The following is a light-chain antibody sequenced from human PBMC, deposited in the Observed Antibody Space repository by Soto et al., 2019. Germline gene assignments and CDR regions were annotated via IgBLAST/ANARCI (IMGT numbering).Light chain of an antibody. J-gene: IGKJ1*01. V-gene: IGKV1-9*01. CDR3: QQLFDSPIT. Sequence: DIQLTQSPSFLSPSIGESVTITCRASQVISTSLAWYQVKPGKVPKLLIYAASTLESGVPSRFSATVSGTEFSLTITSLQPEDLATYYCQQLFDSPITFGQGTKVDI. CDR1: QVISTS. CDR2: AAS.